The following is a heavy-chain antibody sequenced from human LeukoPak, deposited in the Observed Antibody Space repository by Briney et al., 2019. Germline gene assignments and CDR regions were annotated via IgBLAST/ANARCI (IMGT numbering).Heavy chain of an antibody. CDR2: IIPILGIA. J-gene: IGHJ6*02. CDR1: GGTLSSYA. V-gene: IGHV1-69*04. D-gene: IGHD5-24*01. Sequence: RASVKLSCKASGGTLSSYAISWVRQAPGQGLEWMGRIIPILGIANYAQKFQGRVTITADKSTSTAYMELSSLRSEDTAVYYCARENERWLTNTPRGMDVWGQGTTVTVSS. CDR3: ARENERWLTNTPRGMDV.